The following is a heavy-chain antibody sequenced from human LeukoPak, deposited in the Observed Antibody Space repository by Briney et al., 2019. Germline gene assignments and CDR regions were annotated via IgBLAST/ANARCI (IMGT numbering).Heavy chain of an antibody. CDR2: ISNNGGST. CDR1: EFTLSSYI. V-gene: IGHV3-64D*09. D-gene: IGHD4-23*01. CDR3: VRSVATLSDFHN. J-gene: IGHJ4*02. Sequence: GGSLRLSCLASEFTLSSYIMHWVRQAPGKGLEYVSAISNNGGSTYYADSVKGRFTISRDNSKNTLYLQMNSLRPEDTAVYYCVRSVATLSDFHNWGQGTLVTVSS.